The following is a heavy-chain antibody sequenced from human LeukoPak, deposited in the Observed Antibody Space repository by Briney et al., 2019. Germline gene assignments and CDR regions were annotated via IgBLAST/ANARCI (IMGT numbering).Heavy chain of an antibody. J-gene: IGHJ6*03. CDR2: IIPIFGTA. CDR3: ARLVASSSPDYYYYYMDV. Sequence: ASVKVSCKASGGTFSSYAISWVRQAPGQGLEWMGGIIPIFGTANYAQKFQGRVTITTDESTSTAYMELSSLRSEDTAVYYCARLVASSSPDYYYYYMDVWGKGATVTVSS. V-gene: IGHV1-69*05. D-gene: IGHD6-6*01. CDR1: GGTFSSYA.